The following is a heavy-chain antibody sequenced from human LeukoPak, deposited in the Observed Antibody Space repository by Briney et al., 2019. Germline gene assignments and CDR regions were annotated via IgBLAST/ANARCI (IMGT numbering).Heavy chain of an antibody. Sequence: GGSLRLSCAASGFTFSSYGMHWVRQAPGKGLEWVTFIRFDGSYEDYADSVKGRFTISRDNSKNTLYLQMNSLRAEDTALYYCAKAWSAAAAFDYWGQGTLVTVSS. D-gene: IGHD6-13*01. CDR2: IRFDGSYE. V-gene: IGHV3-30*02. J-gene: IGHJ4*02. CDR3: AKAWSAAAAFDY. CDR1: GFTFSSYG.